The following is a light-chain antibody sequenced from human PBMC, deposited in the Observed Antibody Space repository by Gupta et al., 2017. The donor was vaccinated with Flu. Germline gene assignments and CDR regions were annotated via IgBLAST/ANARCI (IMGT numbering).Light chain of an antibody. CDR1: QTINNY. Sequence: SASVGDRVTITCRASQTINNYLAWYQQKPGKAPRLLIYKASTLESGVPSRFSGSGYGGEFSLTISSLQPEELATYYCQQYSEYVLTFFLTFGQGTRLEIK. J-gene: IGKJ2*01. V-gene: IGKV1-5*03. CDR3: QQYSEYVLTFFLT. CDR2: KAS.